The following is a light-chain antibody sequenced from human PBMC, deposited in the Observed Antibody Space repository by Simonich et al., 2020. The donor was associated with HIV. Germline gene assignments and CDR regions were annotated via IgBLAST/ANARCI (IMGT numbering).Light chain of an antibody. CDR2: DIS. V-gene: IGLV2-11*01. J-gene: IGLJ3*02. CDR3: SSYIISGV. Sequence: QSALTQPRSVSGSPGQSVTISCTGTSSDVGGYNYVSWYQEHPGKAPKLMIYDISRRPSVVPDRFSGFKSGNTASLTISGLQAEDEADYYCSSYIISGVFGGGTKLTVL. CDR1: SSDVGGYNY.